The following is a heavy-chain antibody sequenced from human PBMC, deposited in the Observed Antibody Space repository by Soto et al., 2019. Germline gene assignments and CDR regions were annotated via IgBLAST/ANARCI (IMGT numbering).Heavy chain of an antibody. Sequence: PSETLSLTCAVSGGSISSYYWSWIRQPPGKGLEWIGYIYYSGSTNYNPSLKSRVTISVDTSKNQFSLKLSSVTAADTAVYYCARGYLGYCSGGSCYPLRYYYYYYMDVWGKGTTVTVSS. J-gene: IGHJ6*03. CDR2: IYYSGST. CDR3: ARGYLGYCSGGSCYPLRYYYYYYMDV. CDR1: GGSISSYY. V-gene: IGHV4-59*12. D-gene: IGHD2-15*01.